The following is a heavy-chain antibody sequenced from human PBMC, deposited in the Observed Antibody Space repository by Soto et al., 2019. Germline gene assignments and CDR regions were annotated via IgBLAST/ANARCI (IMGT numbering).Heavy chain of an antibody. D-gene: IGHD5-12*01. V-gene: IGHV3-64D*06. CDR3: AKEMATIGEWADY. J-gene: IGHJ4*02. Sequence: PGGSLRLSCSASGFTFSSYAMHWVRQAPGKGLEYVSAISSNGGSTYYADSVKGRFTISRDNSKNTLYLQMSSLRAEDTAVYYCAKEMATIGEWADYWGQGTLVTVAS. CDR2: ISSNGGST. CDR1: GFTFSSYA.